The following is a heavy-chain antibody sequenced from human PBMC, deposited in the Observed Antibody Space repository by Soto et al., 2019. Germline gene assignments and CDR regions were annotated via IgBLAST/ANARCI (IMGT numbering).Heavy chain of an antibody. CDR3: ARARIDY. CDR1: GCIFSDHW. Sequence: EVQLVESGGGLVQPGGSLRLSCAVSGCIFSDHWMTWVRQAPGKGLEWVATISPEGSEKYYVDSLKGRFTISRDNAKNSLYLQMISLRAEDTALYYCARARIDYWGRGTLITVSS. V-gene: IGHV3-7*03. CDR2: ISPEGSEK. J-gene: IGHJ4*01.